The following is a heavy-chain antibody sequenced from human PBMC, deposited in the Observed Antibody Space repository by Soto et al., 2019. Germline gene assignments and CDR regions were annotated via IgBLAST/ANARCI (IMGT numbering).Heavy chain of an antibody. CDR1: GDTFNKYA. Sequence: QVQLEQSGAEVKTLGSSVKVSCKASGDTFNKYAISWVRKAPGQELESMGGIIPIFGTANYAPQFQDRVTITADQATSTAYMELTSLKSDDTSVYFCAIGARFLEWLSFDHWGQGTLVTVSS. V-gene: IGHV1-69*12. CDR3: AIGARFLEWLSFDH. D-gene: IGHD3-3*01. J-gene: IGHJ4*02. CDR2: IIPIFGTA.